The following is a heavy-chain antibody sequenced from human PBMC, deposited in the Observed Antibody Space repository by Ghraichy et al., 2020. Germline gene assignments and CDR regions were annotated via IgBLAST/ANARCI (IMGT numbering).Heavy chain of an antibody. Sequence: LSLTCAATGFTFRRNGIHWVRQATGKGLEWVGVISNDGRKQWYGDSVKGRFTISRDNSKNTAYLQVNSLRGEDTAVYFCARDGDGYDLDSWGQGTLVTVSS. CDR2: ISNDGRKQ. J-gene: IGHJ4*02. CDR3: ARDGDGYDLDS. D-gene: IGHD5-24*01. V-gene: IGHV3-33*01. CDR1: GFTFRRNG.